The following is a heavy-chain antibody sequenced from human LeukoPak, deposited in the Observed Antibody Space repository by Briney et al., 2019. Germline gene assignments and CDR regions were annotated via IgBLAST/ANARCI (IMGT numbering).Heavy chain of an antibody. J-gene: IGHJ6*04. CDR2: IDPSDSYT. D-gene: IGHD1-14*01. CDR1: GYSFTSYW. Sequence: TGESLKISCKGSGYSFTSYWISWVRQMPGKGLEWMGRIDPSDSYTKYSPSFQGHVTISGDESISTAYLQWSSLKASDTAMYYCARHSRGDLPDMDVGGKGTTVTVS. V-gene: IGHV5-10-1*01. CDR3: ARHSRGDLPDMDV.